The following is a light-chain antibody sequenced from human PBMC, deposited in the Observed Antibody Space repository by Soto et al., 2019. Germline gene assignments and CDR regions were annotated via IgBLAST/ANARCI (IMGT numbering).Light chain of an antibody. CDR2: GAS. CDR1: QSVSSSY. CDR3: PQYASSPD. Sequence: EIVLTQSPGTLSLSPGERATLSCRASQSVSSSYLAWYQQKPGQAPRLLIYGASSRATGIPDRFSGSGSGTDFTLTITRLEPEDFALCYCPQYASSPDFGGGTNVEIK. V-gene: IGKV3-20*01. J-gene: IGKJ4*01.